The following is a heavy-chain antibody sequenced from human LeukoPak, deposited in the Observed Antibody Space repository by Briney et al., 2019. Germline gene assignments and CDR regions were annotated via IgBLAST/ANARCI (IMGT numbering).Heavy chain of an antibody. J-gene: IGHJ6*03. CDR3: AKGTHYYYYYMDV. CDR1: GFTFSSYA. Sequence: GGSLRLSCAASGFTFSSYAMSWVRQAPGKGLEWVSAISGSGGSTYYADSVKGRFTTSRDNSKNTLYLQMNSLRAEDTAVYYCAKGTHYYYYYMDVWGKGTTVTVSS. CDR2: ISGSGGST. V-gene: IGHV3-23*01.